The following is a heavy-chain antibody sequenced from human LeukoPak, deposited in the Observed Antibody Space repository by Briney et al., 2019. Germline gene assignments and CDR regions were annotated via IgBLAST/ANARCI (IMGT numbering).Heavy chain of an antibody. Sequence: SETLSLTCTVSGGSISSGDYYWRWIRQPPGKGLEWIGYIYYSGSTYYNPSLKSRVTISVDTSKNQFSLKLSSVTAADTALYYCATRIAARRERDYWGPGTLVTVSS. J-gene: IGHJ4*02. D-gene: IGHD6-6*01. CDR3: ATRIAARRERDY. CDR2: IYYSGST. CDR1: GGSISSGDYY. V-gene: IGHV4-30-4*08.